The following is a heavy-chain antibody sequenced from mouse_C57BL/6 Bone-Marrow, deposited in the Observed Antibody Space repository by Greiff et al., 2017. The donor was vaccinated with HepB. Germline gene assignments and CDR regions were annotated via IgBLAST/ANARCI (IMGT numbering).Heavy chain of an antibody. Sequence: QVTLKVSGPGILQPSQTLSLTCSFSGFSLSTFGMGVGWIRQPSGKGLEWLAHIWWDDDKYYNPALKSRLTISKDTSKNQVFLKIANVDTADTATYYCARIAWDYGSSYWYFDVWGTGTTVTVSS. CDR2: IWWDDDK. CDR3: ARIAWDYGSSYWYFDV. J-gene: IGHJ1*03. D-gene: IGHD1-1*01. CDR1: GFSLSTFGMG. V-gene: IGHV8-8*01.